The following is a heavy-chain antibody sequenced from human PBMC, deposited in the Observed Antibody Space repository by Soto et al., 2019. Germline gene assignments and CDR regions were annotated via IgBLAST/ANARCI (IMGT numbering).Heavy chain of an antibody. Sequence: QVQLQESGPGLVKPSETLSLTCTVSGGSVSSGSYYWSWIRQPPGKGLEWIGYIYYSGSTNYNPXLKSRVTISVXXSXNXXSLKLSSVTAADTAVYYCARGDYDFWSGYLDWFDPWGQGTLVTVSS. CDR1: GGSVSSGSYY. D-gene: IGHD3-3*01. V-gene: IGHV4-61*01. J-gene: IGHJ5*02. CDR3: ARGDYDFWSGYLDWFDP. CDR2: IYYSGST.